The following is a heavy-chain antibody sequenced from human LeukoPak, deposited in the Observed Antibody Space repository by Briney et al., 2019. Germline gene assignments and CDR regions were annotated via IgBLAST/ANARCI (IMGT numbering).Heavy chain of an antibody. J-gene: IGHJ4*02. CDR1: GYTFTSYY. V-gene: IGHV1-46*01. D-gene: IGHD4-23*01. CDR2: INPSGGST. Sequence: ASVKVSCKASGYTFTSYYMHWVRQAPGQGLEWMGIINPSGGSTSYAQKFQGRVTMTSDTSTSTVYMELSSLRSEDTAVYYCAKVEGFFGGYYDHWGQGTLVTVSS. CDR3: AKVEGFFGGYYDH.